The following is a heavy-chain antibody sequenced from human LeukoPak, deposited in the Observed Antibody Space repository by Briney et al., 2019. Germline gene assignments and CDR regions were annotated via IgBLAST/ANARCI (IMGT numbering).Heavy chain of an antibody. CDR2: TYYRSTWYN. V-gene: IGHV6-1*01. CDR1: GDSFSSNSVT. CDR3: ARDSGTYSPYFDS. J-gene: IGHJ4*02. D-gene: IGHD2-21*01. Sequence: SQTLSLTCAISGDSFSSNSVTWNWIRQSPSRGLEWLGRTYYRSTWYNDYAVSVKSRITIYPDTSKNQFSLHLNSVAPEDTAVYYCARDSGTYSPYFDSWGQGTLVTVSS.